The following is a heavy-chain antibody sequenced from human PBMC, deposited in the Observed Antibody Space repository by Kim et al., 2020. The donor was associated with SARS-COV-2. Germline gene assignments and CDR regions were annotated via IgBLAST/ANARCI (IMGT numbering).Heavy chain of an antibody. J-gene: IGHJ6*02. D-gene: IGHD6-25*01. Sequence: GGSLRLSCAASGFTFSSYGMHWVRQAPGKGLEWVEVISDDGSNKYYADSVKGRFTISRDNSKNTLYLQMNSLRAEDTAVYYCAKDLSVDGQRKYYGMDVWGQGTTVTVSS. CDR3: AKDLSVDGQRKYYGMDV. CDR2: ISDDGSNK. V-gene: IGHV3-30*18. CDR1: GFTFSSYG.